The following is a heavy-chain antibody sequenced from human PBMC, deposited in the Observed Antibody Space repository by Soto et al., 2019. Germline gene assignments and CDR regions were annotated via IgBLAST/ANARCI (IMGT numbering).Heavy chain of an antibody. CDR2: ISSSSSYI. CDR1: GFTFSSYS. CDR3: ARDPRSGWYNAFDI. V-gene: IGHV3-21*01. Sequence: EVQLVESGGGLVKPGGSLRLSCAASGFTFSSYSMNWVRQAPGKGLEWVSSISSSSSYIYYADSVKGRFTISRDNAKNSLYLQMHSRRAEDTAVYYCARDPRSGWYNAFDIWGQGTMVTVSS. J-gene: IGHJ3*02. D-gene: IGHD6-19*01.